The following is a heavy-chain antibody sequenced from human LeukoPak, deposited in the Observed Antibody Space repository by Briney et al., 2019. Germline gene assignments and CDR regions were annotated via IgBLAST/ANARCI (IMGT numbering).Heavy chain of an antibody. CDR2: ISSASSYT. Sequence: LSLTCTVSGGSISDYYMSWIRQAPGKGLEWVSYISSASSYTNYADSVKGRFTISRDNAKNSLYLQMNSLRGEDTAVYYCARGRYCSGGRCYSDFDYGGQGTLVTVFS. CDR1: GGSISDYY. CDR3: ARGRYCSGGRCYSDFDY. V-gene: IGHV3-11*06. D-gene: IGHD2-15*01. J-gene: IGHJ4*02.